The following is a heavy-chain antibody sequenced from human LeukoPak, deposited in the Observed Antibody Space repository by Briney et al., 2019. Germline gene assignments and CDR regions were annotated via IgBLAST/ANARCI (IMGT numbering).Heavy chain of an antibody. CDR2: VHSSAAT. J-gene: IGHJ4*02. CDR1: GGSISSYY. V-gene: IGHV4-59*01. CDR3: ARGGASSKFFDY. D-gene: IGHD6-6*01. Sequence: SETLSLTCTVSGGSISSYYWCWIRQPPGRGLERVAFVHSSAATNYNPSPKSRVTISVDTSKSQFSLKLTSATAADTAVYYCARGGASSKFFDYWGQGALVTVSS.